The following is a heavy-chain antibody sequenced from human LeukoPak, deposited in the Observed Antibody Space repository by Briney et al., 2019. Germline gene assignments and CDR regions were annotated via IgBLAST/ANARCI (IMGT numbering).Heavy chain of an antibody. Sequence: ASVKVSCKASGYTFSTYDVIWVRQATGQGLEWMGWMNPNSGNTGYALKFRGRVTMTGDTSISTAYMELSSLISEDTAVYYCARGGYGSRREDDAFDIWGQGTMVTVSS. D-gene: IGHD2-2*01. CDR2: MNPNSGNT. CDR3: ARGGYGSRREDDAFDI. CDR1: GYTFSTYD. V-gene: IGHV1-8*01. J-gene: IGHJ3*02.